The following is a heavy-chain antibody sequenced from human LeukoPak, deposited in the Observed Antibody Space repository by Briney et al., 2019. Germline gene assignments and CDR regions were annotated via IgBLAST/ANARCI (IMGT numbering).Heavy chain of an antibody. CDR3: ARSVQLERLFYYYYMDV. CDR2: IKQDGSEK. Sequence: GGSLRLSCAASGFTFSSYWMSWVRQAPGKGLEWVANIKQDGSEKYYVDSVKGRFTISRDNAKNSLYLQMNSLRAEDTAVYYCARSVQLERLFYYYYMDVWGKGTTVTVSS. D-gene: IGHD1-1*01. CDR1: GFTFSSYW. V-gene: IGHV3-7*01. J-gene: IGHJ6*03.